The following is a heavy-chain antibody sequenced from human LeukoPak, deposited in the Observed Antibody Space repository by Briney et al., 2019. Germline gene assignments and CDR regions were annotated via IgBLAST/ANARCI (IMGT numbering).Heavy chain of an antibody. CDR2: IIPIFGTA. V-gene: IGHV1-69*13. CDR3: AGGYSSGWYQGTDFGY. J-gene: IGHJ4*02. Sequence: SVKVSCKASGYTFNNHYMYWVRQAPGQGLEWMGGIIPIFGTANYAQKFQGRVTITADESTSTAYMELSSLRSEDTAVYYCAGGYSSGWYQGTDFGYWGQGTLVTVSS. D-gene: IGHD6-19*01. CDR1: GYTFNNHY.